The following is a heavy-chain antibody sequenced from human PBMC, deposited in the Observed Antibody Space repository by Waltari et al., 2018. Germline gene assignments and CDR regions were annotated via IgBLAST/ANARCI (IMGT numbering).Heavy chain of an antibody. CDR2: ISVRGGST. Sequence: EVQLLESGGGLVQPGGSLRLSCAASGFTFRSYAMSWVRQAPGKGLEWVSAISVRGGSTYYADSVKGRFTISRDNSKNTLYLQMNSLRAEDTAVYYCAKGRGHDWYFDYWGQGTLVTVSS. D-gene: IGHD3-9*01. V-gene: IGHV3-23*01. CDR1: GFTFRSYA. J-gene: IGHJ4*02. CDR3: AKGRGHDWYFDY.